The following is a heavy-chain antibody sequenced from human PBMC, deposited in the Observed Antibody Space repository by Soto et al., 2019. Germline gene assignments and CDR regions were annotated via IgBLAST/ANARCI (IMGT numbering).Heavy chain of an antibody. V-gene: IGHV1-2*04. D-gene: IGHD2-21*02. CDR3: ARAHCGGDCYSGVDY. J-gene: IGHJ4*02. CDR1: GYSFSGDY. CDR2: INPNSGGT. Sequence: ASVKGAWKAAGYSFSGDYMHCGLQAPGQELEWRGWINPNSGGTNYAQKFQGWVTMTRDTSISTAYMELSRLRSDDTAVYYCARAHCGGDCYSGVDYWGQGTLVPVSS.